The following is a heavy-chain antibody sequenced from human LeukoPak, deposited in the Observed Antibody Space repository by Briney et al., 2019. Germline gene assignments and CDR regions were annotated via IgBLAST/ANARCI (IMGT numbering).Heavy chain of an antibody. CDR2: ISSSSSYI. CDR1: GFTFSSYS. Sequence: GGSLRLSCAASGFTFSSYSMNWVRQAPGKGLEWVSSISSSSSYIYYADSVKGRFTISRDNAKNSLYLQMNSLRAEDTAVYYCARDLYYDFWSGYQRNWFDPWGQGTLVTASS. J-gene: IGHJ5*02. D-gene: IGHD3-3*01. V-gene: IGHV3-21*01. CDR3: ARDLYYDFWSGYQRNWFDP.